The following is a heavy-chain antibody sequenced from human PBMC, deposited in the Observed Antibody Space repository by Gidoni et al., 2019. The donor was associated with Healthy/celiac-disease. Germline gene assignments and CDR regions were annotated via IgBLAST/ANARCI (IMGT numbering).Heavy chain of an antibody. CDR1: GCLLRHWCYY. CDR3: ARQGTSASGGWFGELLYSWFDP. D-gene: IGHD3-10*01. Sequence: QPQESGPRPVQPFETPVLTCPCSGCLLRHWCYYRGRIRQPPGKGLEWIGSIYYSGSTYYNPSLKSRVTISVDTSKNQFSLKLSAVTAADTAVYYCARQGTSASGGWFGELLYSWFDPWGQGTLVTVSS. J-gene: IGHJ5*02. V-gene: IGHV4-39*01. CDR2: IYYSGST.